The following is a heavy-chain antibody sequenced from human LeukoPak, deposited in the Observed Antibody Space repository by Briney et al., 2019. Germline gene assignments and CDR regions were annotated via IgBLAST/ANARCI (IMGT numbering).Heavy chain of an antibody. CDR1: GFTFDTTD. D-gene: IGHD1-26*01. CDR3: VKNSGIWSF. CDR2: ISGTGDRT. V-gene: IGHV3-23*01. Sequence: GGSLRLSCAASGFTFDTTDMTWVRQAPGKGPEWLSCISGTGDRTYNADSVRGRFTISRDNSKNMLYLQMTSLRVEDTATYYCVKNSGIWSFWGRGTLAAVSS. J-gene: IGHJ4*02.